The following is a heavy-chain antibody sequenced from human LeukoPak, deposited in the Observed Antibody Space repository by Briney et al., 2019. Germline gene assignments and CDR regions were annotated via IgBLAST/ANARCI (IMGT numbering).Heavy chain of an antibody. CDR2: INPNSGGT. Sequence: GESLKISCKGSGYTFTGYYMHWVRQAPGQGLEWMGWINPNSGGTNYARKFQGRVTMTRDTSISTAYMELSRLRSDDTAVYYCARGGSSHHNWFDPWGQGTLVTVSS. CDR1: GYTFTGYY. V-gene: IGHV1-2*02. CDR3: ARGGSSHHNWFDP. D-gene: IGHD2-15*01. J-gene: IGHJ5*02.